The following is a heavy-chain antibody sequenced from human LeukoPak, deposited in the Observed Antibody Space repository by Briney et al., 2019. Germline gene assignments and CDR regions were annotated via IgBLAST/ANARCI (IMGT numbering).Heavy chain of an antibody. D-gene: IGHD4-23*01. Sequence: GGSLRLSCAASGFTFDDYAMHWVRQAPGKGLEWVSGISWNSGSIGYADSVKGRFTISRDNAKNSLYLQMNSLRAEDTALYYRAKDPGGNPRSNWFDPWGQGTLVTVSS. CDR3: AKDPGGNPRSNWFDP. CDR2: ISWNSGSI. V-gene: IGHV3-9*01. J-gene: IGHJ5*02. CDR1: GFTFDDYA.